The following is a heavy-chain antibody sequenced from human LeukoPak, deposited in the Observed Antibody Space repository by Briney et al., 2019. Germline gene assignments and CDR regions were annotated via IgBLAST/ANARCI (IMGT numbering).Heavy chain of an antibody. CDR1: GFTFSSYG. Sequence: GGSLTLSCAATGFTFSSYGISWVRQAPGQGLEWMGWISAYNGNTNYAQKLQGRVTMTTDTSTSTAYMELRSLRSDDTAVYYCARVRLYSSGWYGIFDYWGQGTLVTVSS. CDR3: ARVRLYSSGWYGIFDY. D-gene: IGHD6-19*01. V-gene: IGHV1-18*01. CDR2: ISAYNGNT. J-gene: IGHJ4*02.